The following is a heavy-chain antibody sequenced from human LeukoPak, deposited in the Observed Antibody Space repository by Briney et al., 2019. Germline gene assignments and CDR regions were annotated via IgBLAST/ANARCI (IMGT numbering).Heavy chain of an antibody. V-gene: IGHV3-74*01. Sequence: GGSLRLSCAASGFTFSDYWIHWVRQAPGKGLVWVSRINTDGSITNYADSVKGRFTISRDNSKNTLYLQMNSLRAEDTAVYYCARSGKYCSDTSCFKWFDPWGQGTLVTVSS. D-gene: IGHD2-2*01. CDR2: INTDGSIT. CDR1: GFTFSDYW. J-gene: IGHJ5*02. CDR3: ARSGKYCSDTSCFKWFDP.